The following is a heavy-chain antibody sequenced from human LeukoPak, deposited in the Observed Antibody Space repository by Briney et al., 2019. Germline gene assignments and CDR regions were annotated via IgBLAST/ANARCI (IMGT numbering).Heavy chain of an antibody. Sequence: GGSLRLSWAASGFHFRRYWLSWLRRAPGKVLECVANIKEDGSAKYYVESVKGRFNISRDNAKNSVYLQMNSLRAEDTAVYYCATSYDSSGCEWGQGTLVTVSS. CDR1: GFHFRRYW. CDR3: ATSYDSSGCE. J-gene: IGHJ4*02. D-gene: IGHD3-22*01. V-gene: IGHV3-7*01. CDR2: IKEDGSAK.